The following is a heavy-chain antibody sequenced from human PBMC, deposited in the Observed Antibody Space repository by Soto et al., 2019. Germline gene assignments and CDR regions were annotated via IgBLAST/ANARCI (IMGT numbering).Heavy chain of an antibody. D-gene: IGHD3-10*01. V-gene: IGHV1-18*01. CDR3: ARDYRDGSGSHRYGMDV. CDR2: ISAYNGNT. Sequence: QVQLVQSGAEVKKPGASVKVSCKASGYTFTSYGISWVRQAPGQGLEWMGWISAYNGNTNYAQKLQGRVTMTTDTSTSTAYMELRSLRADDTAVYYCARDYRDGSGSHRYGMDVWGQGTTVTVSS. CDR1: GYTFTSYG. J-gene: IGHJ6*02.